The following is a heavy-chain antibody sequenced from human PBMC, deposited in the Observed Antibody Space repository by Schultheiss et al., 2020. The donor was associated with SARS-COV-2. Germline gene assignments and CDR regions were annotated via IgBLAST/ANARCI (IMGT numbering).Heavy chain of an antibody. V-gene: IGHV1-18*01. CDR2: ISAYNGNT. CDR3: ARDPDLRFLEWPHLVV. J-gene: IGHJ4*02. CDR1: GYTFTSYG. Sequence: ASVKVSCKASGYTFTSYGISWVRQAPGQGLEWMGWISAYNGNTNYAQKLQGRVTMTTDTSTSTAYMELSRLQSEDSAVYYCARDPDLRFLEWPHLVVWGQGTLVTVSS. D-gene: IGHD3-3*01.